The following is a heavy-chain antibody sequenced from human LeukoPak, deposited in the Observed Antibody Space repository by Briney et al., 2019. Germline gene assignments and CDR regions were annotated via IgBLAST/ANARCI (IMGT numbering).Heavy chain of an antibody. V-gene: IGHV3-21*01. CDR1: GFTFSSYS. Sequence: GSLRLSCAASGFTFSSYSMNWVRQAPGKGLEWVSSISSSSSYKYYADSVKGRFTISRDNAKNSLYLQMNSLRAEDTAMYYCARDNLAAAGDDNFDFWGQGTMVTVSS. CDR3: ARDNLAAAGDDNFDF. D-gene: IGHD6-13*01. J-gene: IGHJ3*01. CDR2: ISSSSSYK.